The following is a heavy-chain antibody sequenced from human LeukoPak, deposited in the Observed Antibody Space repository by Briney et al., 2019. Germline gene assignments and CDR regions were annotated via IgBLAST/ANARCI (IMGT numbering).Heavy chain of an antibody. V-gene: IGHV4-34*01. CDR3: ARDSVDCGGDCYSSGNWYFDL. J-gene: IGHJ2*01. CDR1: GGSFSGYY. Sequence: SETLSLTCAVYGGSFSGYYWSWIRQPPGKGLEWIGGINHSGSTNYNPSLKSRVTISVDTSKNQFSLKLSSVTAADTAVYYCARDSVDCGGDCYSSGNWYFDLWGRGTLVTVSS. CDR2: INHSGST. D-gene: IGHD2-21*01.